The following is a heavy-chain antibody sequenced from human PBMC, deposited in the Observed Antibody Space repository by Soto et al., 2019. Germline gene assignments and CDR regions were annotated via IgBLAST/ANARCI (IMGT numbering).Heavy chain of an antibody. CDR1: GDSVSSNSSA. CDR2: TYYRSKWYN. Sequence: PSQSLSLTCAISGDSVSSNSSAWNWIRQSPSRGLEWLGRTYYRSKWYNDYAVSVKSRITINPDTSKNQFSLQLNSVTPEDTAVFYFTRDLGYSGYEDYYYYMDVWGRGTTVTVSS. V-gene: IGHV6-1*01. J-gene: IGHJ6*03. D-gene: IGHD5-12*01. CDR3: TRDLGYSGYEDYYYYMDV.